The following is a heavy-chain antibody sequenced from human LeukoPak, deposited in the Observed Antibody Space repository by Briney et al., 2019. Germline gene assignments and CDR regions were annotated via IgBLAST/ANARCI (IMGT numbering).Heavy chain of an antibody. CDR3: ARETKSYGMDV. Sequence: SETLSLTCAVSGGSIGSGGYSWSWIRQLPGKGLEWIGYIYHSGSTYYNPSLKSRVTISVDRSKNQFSLKLSSVTAADTAVYYCARETKSYGMDVWGQGTTVTVSS. V-gene: IGHV4-30-2*01. D-gene: IGHD1-14*01. J-gene: IGHJ6*02. CDR1: GGSIGSGGYS. CDR2: IYHSGST.